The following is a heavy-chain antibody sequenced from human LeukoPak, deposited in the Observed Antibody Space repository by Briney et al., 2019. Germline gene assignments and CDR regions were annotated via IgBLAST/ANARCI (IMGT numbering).Heavy chain of an antibody. J-gene: IGHJ4*01. D-gene: IGHD2-15*01. CDR2: IYSSGTA. Sequence: PSQTLSLTCTVSGGSLSNYYWTWIRQTPGKGLEWIGYIYSSGTANYNPSLKSRVSISQDTSKNQFSLTMNSVTAADTAIYYCARESVVVGSSYCLDFWGHGTLVTVSS. V-gene: IGHV4-59*01. CDR3: ARESVVVGSSYCLDF. CDR1: GGSLSNYY.